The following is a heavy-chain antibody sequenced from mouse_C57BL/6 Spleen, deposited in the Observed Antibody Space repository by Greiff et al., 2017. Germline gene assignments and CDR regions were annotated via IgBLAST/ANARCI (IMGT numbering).Heavy chain of an antibody. CDR2: IYPGDGDT. J-gene: IGHJ3*01. V-gene: IGHV1-82*01. D-gene: IGHD2-4*01. Sequence: QVQLQQSGPELVKPGASVKISCKASGYAFSSSWMNWVKQRPGKGLEWIGRIYPGDGDTNYNGKFKGKATLTADKSSSTAYMQLSSLTSEDSAVYCCARWDYDGGLAYWGQGTLVTVSA. CDR3: ARWDYDGGLAY. CDR1: GYAFSSSW.